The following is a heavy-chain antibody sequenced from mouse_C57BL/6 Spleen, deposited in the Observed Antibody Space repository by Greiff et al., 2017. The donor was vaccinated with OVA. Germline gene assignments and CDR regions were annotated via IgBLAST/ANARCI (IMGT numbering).Heavy chain of an antibody. J-gene: IGHJ3*01. V-gene: IGHV14-3*01. CDR1: GFNIKNTY. CDR3: ARDEDYDGPWFDY. CDR2: IDPANGNT. Sequence: EVQLQQSVAELVRPGASVKLSCTASGFNIKNTYMHWVKQRPEQGLEWIGRIDPANGNTKYAPKFQGKATVTADTSSNTAYLQLSSLTTEDSAVYGCARDEDYDGPWFDYWGQGTPLTVSA. D-gene: IGHD2-4*01.